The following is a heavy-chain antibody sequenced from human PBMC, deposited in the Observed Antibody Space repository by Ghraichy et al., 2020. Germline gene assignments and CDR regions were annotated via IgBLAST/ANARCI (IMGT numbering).Heavy chain of an antibody. CDR1: GGSISSYY. Sequence: SETLSLTCTVSGGSISSYYWSWIRQPPGKGLEWIGYIYYSGSTNYNPSLKSRVTISVDTSKNQFFLKLSSVTAADPAVYYCARDRYYYYGMDVWGQGTTVTVSS. V-gene: IGHV4-59*01. J-gene: IGHJ6*02. CDR3: ARDRYYYYGMDV. CDR2: IYYSGST.